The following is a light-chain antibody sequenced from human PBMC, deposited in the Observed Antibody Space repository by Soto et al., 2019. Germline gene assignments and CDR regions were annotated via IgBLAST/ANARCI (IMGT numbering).Light chain of an antibody. CDR3: QSYDNSLSVYV. CDR2: GNS. Sequence: QSVLTQPPSVSAAPGQKVTIPCSGGSSNIGSNDVCWYQQVPGTAPKVLIYGNSNRPSGVPDRFSGSKSGTSASLAITGLQAEDEADYYCQSYDNSLSVYVFGTGTKVTVL. J-gene: IGLJ1*01. CDR1: SSNIGSND. V-gene: IGLV1-40*01.